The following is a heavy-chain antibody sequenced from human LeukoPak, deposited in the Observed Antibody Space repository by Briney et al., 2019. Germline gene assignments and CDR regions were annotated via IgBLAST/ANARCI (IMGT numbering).Heavy chain of an antibody. V-gene: IGHV4-39*05. J-gene: IGHJ5*02. Sequence: HSETPSLSSTVSGGSISSSSYYWGWIRQPPGKGLEWIGSIYYSGGTYYNPSLKSRVTISVDTSKNQFSLKLSSVTAADTAVYYCDGQRAGYGGNDNWFDPWGQGTLVTVSS. CDR1: GGSISSSSYY. CDR2: IYYSGGT. CDR3: DGQRAGYGGNDNWFDP. D-gene: IGHD4-23*01.